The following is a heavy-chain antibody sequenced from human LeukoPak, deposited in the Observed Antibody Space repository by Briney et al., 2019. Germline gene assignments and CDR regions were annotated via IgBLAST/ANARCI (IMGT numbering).Heavy chain of an antibody. CDR2: IHYTGAT. V-gene: IGHV4-59*01. CDR3: ARDQRSGYSGYDYYYYYYMDV. J-gene: IGHJ6*03. CDR1: GGSIHGYY. D-gene: IGHD5-12*01. Sequence: SETLSLTCDVSGGSIHGYYWSWIRQPPGKGLEWIGYIHYTGATNYNSSLKSRLTMSVDTSKNQVTLKVNSMTAADTAVYYCARDQRSGYSGYDYYYYYYMDVWGKGTTVTVSS.